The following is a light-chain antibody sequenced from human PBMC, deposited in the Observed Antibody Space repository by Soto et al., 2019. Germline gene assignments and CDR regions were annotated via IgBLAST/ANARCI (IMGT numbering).Light chain of an antibody. CDR1: HDISNF. J-gene: IGKJ4*01. Sequence: DVQMTQSPPSLSASVGDTVTITCQASHDISNFLNWYQQKQGKAHKXMIYDASSLETGVPSRFSESGYGTAGNFTLSGLQPEDSETYDSPQYDYLPLTFGGGTKVDI. CDR3: PQYDYLPLT. CDR2: DAS. V-gene: IGKV1-33*01.